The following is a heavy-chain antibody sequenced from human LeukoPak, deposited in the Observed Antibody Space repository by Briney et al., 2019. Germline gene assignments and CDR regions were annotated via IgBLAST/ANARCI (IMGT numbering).Heavy chain of an antibody. J-gene: IGHJ3*01. CDR2: IYYSGST. D-gene: IGHD1-7*01. V-gene: IGHV4-61*01. CDR1: GGSVSSGSYY. CDR3: ARVPGGGTAAN. Sequence: PSETLSLTCTVSGGSVSSGSYYGSWIRQPPGKGLEWIGYIYYSGSTNYNPSLKSRVTISVDTSKNQFSLKLSSVTAADTAVYYCARVPGGGTAANWGQGTMVTVSS.